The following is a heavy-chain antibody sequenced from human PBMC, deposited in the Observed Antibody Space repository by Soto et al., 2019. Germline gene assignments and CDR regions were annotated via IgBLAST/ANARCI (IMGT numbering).Heavy chain of an antibody. CDR2: IYYSGST. J-gene: IGHJ4*02. Sequence: SETLSLTCTVSGGSISSGGYYWSWIRQRPGKGLEWIGYIYYSGSTYYNPSLKSRVTMSIDRSKDQFSLKLNSVTAADTAVYYCVSDYGSGSYRFDYWGQGILVTVSS. D-gene: IGHD3-10*01. V-gene: IGHV4-31*09. CDR3: VSDYGSGSYRFDY. CDR1: GGSISSGGYY.